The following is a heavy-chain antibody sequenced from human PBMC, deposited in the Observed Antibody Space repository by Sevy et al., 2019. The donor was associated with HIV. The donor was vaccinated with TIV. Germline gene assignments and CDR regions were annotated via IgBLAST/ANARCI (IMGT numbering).Heavy chain of an antibody. CDR2: INHSGST. Sequence: SESLSLTCAVYGGSFSGYYWSWIRQPPGKGLEWIGEINHSGSTNYNPSLKSRVTISVDTSKNQFSLKMSSVTAADTAVYYCARGGGYYDSRRDYWGQGTLVTVSS. CDR3: ARGGGYYDSRRDY. J-gene: IGHJ4*02. D-gene: IGHD3-22*01. V-gene: IGHV4-34*01. CDR1: GGSFSGYY.